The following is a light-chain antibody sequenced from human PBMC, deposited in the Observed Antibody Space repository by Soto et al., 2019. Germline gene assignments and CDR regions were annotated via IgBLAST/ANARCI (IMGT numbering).Light chain of an antibody. CDR1: QSISTW. J-gene: IGKJ1*01. CDR3: QQYQSYWT. CDR2: KAS. Sequence: DIQMTQSPSTLSASVGDRVTITCRASQSISTWLAWYQQKPGKAPKLLIYKASSLESGVPSRFSGSGSGTGFTLTISSLQPDDFATYYCQQYQSYWTFGQGTKVEIK. V-gene: IGKV1-5*03.